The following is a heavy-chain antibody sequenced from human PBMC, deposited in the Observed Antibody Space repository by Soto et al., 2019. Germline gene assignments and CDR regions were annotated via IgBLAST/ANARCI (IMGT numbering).Heavy chain of an antibody. J-gene: IGHJ4*02. CDR2: ISGSGGST. Sequence: EVQLLESGGGLVQPGGSLRLSCAASGFTFSSYAMSWGRQAPVKGLEWVSAISGSGGSTYYADSVKGRFTISRDNSKNTRYLQMNSLRAEDTAVYYCAKKGIAVARTVYYFDYWGQGALVTVSS. CDR1: GFTFSSYA. V-gene: IGHV3-23*01. D-gene: IGHD6-19*01. CDR3: AKKGIAVARTVYYFDY.